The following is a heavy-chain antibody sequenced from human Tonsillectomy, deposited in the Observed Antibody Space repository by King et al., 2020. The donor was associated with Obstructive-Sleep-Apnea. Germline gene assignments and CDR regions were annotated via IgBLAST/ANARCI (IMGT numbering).Heavy chain of an antibody. V-gene: IGHV1-18*01. J-gene: IGHJ5*02. D-gene: IGHD6-13*01. Sequence: QLVQSGAEVKKPGASVKVSCKASGYTFTSFGINWVRQAPGQGLEWMRWISGYNGNTNYAQNLQGRVTMTTDTSTSTAYMDLRSLRSDDTAVYYCARDSLADSGTAWIDPWGQGTLVTVSS. CDR1: GYTFTSFG. CDR2: ISGYNGNT. CDR3: ARDSLADSGTAWIDP.